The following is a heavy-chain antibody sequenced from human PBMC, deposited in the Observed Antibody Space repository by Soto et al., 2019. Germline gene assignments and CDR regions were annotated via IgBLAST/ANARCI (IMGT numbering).Heavy chain of an antibody. CDR3: ARDLGGGEYCSGGSCYYHNWFDP. J-gene: IGHJ5*02. V-gene: IGHV4-31*03. CDR1: GGSISSGGYY. Sequence: SETLSLTCTVSGGSISSGGYYWSWIRQHPGKGLEWIGYIYYSGSTYYNPSLKSRVTISVDTSKNQFSLKLSSVTAADTAVYYCARDLGGGEYCSGGSCYYHNWFDPWGQGTLVTVSS. D-gene: IGHD2-15*01. CDR2: IYYSGST.